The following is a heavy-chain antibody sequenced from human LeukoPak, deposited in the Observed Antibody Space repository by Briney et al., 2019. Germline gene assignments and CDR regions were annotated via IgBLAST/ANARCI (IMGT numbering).Heavy chain of an antibody. CDR2: ISSSSSYI. Sequence: GGSLRLSCAASGFTFSSYSMNWVRQAPGKGLEWVSSISSSSSYIYYADSVKGRFTISRDNAKNSLYLQMNSLRAEDTAVYYCARDPVLSGSSPDYWGQGTLVTVSS. CDR1: GFTFSSYS. D-gene: IGHD1-26*01. J-gene: IGHJ4*02. V-gene: IGHV3-21*01. CDR3: ARDPVLSGSSPDY.